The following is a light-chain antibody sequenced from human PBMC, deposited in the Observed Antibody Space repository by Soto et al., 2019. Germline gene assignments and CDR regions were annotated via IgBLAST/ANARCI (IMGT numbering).Light chain of an antibody. V-gene: IGLV2-8*01. CDR3: SSYAGSNNPYV. Sequence: SVLTQPPSASGSPGQTITISCTGTSGDIGGYNYVSWYQQHPGKAPKLMIYEVTKRPLGVPDRLSGSKSGNTASLTVSGLQAEDEADYYCSSYAGSNNPYVFGTGTKVTVL. CDR2: EVT. CDR1: SGDIGGYNY. J-gene: IGLJ1*01.